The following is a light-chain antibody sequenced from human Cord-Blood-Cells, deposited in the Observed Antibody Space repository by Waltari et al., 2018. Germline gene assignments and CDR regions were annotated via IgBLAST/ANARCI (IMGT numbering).Light chain of an antibody. CDR3: QQYGSSIFT. J-gene: IGKJ3*01. V-gene: IGKV3-20*01. CDR2: GAS. CDR1: QSVSSSY. Sequence: EIVLTQSPGTLSLSPGERATLSCRASQSVSSSYLAWYPQKPGQAPRLLIYGASSRATGIPDRFSGSGSGTDFTLTISRLEPEDFAVYYCQQYGSSIFTFGPGTKVDIK.